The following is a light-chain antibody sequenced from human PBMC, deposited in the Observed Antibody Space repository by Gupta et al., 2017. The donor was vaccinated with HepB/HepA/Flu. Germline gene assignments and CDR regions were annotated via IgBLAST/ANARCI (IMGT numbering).Light chain of an antibody. CDR3: QSADSSGTHVV. Sequence: VTCSGDALPKQYAYWYQQKPGQAPVLVIYKDSERPSGIPERFSGSSSGTTVTLTIRGVQAEDEADYYCQSADSSGTHVVFGGGTKLTVL. CDR1: ALPKQY. V-gene: IGLV3-25*03. CDR2: KDS. J-gene: IGLJ2*01.